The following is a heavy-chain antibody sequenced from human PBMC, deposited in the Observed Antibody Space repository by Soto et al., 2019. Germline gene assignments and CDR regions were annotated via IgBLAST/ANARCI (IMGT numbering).Heavy chain of an antibody. Sequence: QVQLVESGGGVVQPGRSLRLSCAASGFTFTSYGMHWVRQAPGKGLEWVAVISYDGFNRYYGDSVKGRFTISRDDSKNTLYLQLNSLRPEDTAVYYCAMDARIAVAKGALCNWFHPWGQGTLVTVSS. V-gene: IGHV3-30*03. J-gene: IGHJ5*02. CDR2: ISYDGFNR. CDR1: GFTFTSYG. CDR3: AMDARIAVAKGALCNWFHP. D-gene: IGHD6-13*01.